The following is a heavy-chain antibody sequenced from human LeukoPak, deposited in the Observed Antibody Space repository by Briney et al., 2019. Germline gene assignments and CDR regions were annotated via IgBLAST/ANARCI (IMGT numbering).Heavy chain of an antibody. Sequence: PSETLSLTCTVSGGSISSYYWSWIRQPPGKGLEWIGYIYYSGSTSYNPSLKSRVTISVDTSKNQFSLKVTSVTAADTAVYYCARQNGVGLFSLPGGQGILVTVSS. V-gene: IGHV4-59*08. D-gene: IGHD2-8*01. CDR3: ARQNGVGLFSLP. CDR1: GGSISSYY. CDR2: IYYSGST. J-gene: IGHJ4*02.